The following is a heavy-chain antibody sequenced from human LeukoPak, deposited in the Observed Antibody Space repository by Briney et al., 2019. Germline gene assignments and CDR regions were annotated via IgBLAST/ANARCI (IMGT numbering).Heavy chain of an antibody. CDR2: IYTSGST. J-gene: IGHJ5*02. CDR3: ARGYDSSGYDWFDP. D-gene: IGHD3-22*01. V-gene: IGHV4-4*07. CDR1: GGSISSYY. Sequence: SETLSLTCTVSGGSISSYYWSWIRQPAGKGLEWIGRIYTSGSTNYNPSLKSRVTMSVDTSKNQFSLKLSSVTAADTAVYYCARGYDSSGYDWFDPWGQGTLVTVSS.